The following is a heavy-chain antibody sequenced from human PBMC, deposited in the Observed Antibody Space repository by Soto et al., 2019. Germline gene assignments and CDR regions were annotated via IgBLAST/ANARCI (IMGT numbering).Heavy chain of an antibody. D-gene: IGHD7-27*01. V-gene: IGHV3-73*01. CDR1: GLSFSDSA. CDR2: IRNKADSYRT. J-gene: IGHJ4*02. CDR3: CRHARNCGSCDY. Sequence: PGGSLRLSCAVSGLSFSDSAMHWVRQASGKGLEWVGRIRNKADSYRTVDGAPGTGRFIIYRDDSKNMAYLQISSLKTEAPSFYSCCRHARNCGSCDYWGRGTRVTVSS.